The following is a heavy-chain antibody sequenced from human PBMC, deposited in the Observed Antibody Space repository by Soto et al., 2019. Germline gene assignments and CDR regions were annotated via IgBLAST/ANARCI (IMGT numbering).Heavy chain of an antibody. CDR1: GYTFTSYG. J-gene: IGHJ5*02. Sequence: ASVKVSCKASGYTFTSYGISWVRQAPGQGLEWMGWISAYNGNTNYAQKLQGRVTMTTDTSTSTAYMELRSLRSDDTAVYYCARFGYCSSTSCYARAPSGPSGFDPWGQGTLVTVSS. D-gene: IGHD2-2*03. V-gene: IGHV1-18*01. CDR2: ISAYNGNT. CDR3: ARFGYCSSTSCYARAPSGPSGFDP.